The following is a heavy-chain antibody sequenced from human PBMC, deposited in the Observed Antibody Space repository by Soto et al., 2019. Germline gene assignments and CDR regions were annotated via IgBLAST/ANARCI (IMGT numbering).Heavy chain of an antibody. D-gene: IGHD5-12*01. CDR3: ARQAHIVPNEMEEYYFDY. V-gene: IGHV4-59*08. CDR1: GGSISSYY. J-gene: IGHJ4*02. Sequence: SETLSLTCTVSGGSISSYYWSWIRQPPGKGLEWIGYIYYSGSTNYNPSLKSRVTISVDTSKNQFSLKLSSVTAADTAVYYCARQAHIVPNEMEEYYFDYWGQGTLVTVSS. CDR2: IYYSGST.